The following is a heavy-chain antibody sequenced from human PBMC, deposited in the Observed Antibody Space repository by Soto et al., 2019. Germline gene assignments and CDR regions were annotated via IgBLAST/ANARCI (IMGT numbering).Heavy chain of an antibody. CDR1: GYSFSTYW. V-gene: IGHV5-10-1*01. CDR3: ARVPTYYHYGMDV. J-gene: IGHJ6*02. CDR2: INPSDSFT. Sequence: GESLKISCKASGYSFSTYWIGWVRQLPGKGLELMGRINPSDSFTNYSPSFEGHVTISADKSISTAYLQWSSLKASDTAMYYCARVPTYYHYGMDVWCQGTTVTVS.